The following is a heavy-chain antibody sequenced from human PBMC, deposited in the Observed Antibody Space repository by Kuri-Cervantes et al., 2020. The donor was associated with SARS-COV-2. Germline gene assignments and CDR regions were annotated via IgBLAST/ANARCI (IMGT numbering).Heavy chain of an antibody. D-gene: IGHD6-13*01. CDR2: ISGSGGST. V-gene: IGHV3-23*01. CDR1: GFSFSTHA. Sequence: GESLKISCAVSGFSFSTHATYWVRQAPGKGLEWVSAISGSGGSTYYADSVKGRFTISRDKSKNTLYLQMNSLRVEDTAVYYCAKSSSSWDYYYYGMDVWGQGTTVTVSS. J-gene: IGHJ6*02. CDR3: AKSSSSWDYYYYGMDV.